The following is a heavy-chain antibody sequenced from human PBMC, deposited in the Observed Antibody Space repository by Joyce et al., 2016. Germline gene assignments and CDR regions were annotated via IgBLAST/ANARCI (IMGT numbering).Heavy chain of an antibody. CDR1: GLSINSGHY. CDR3: ARVSGRLAAAVWTGYFDY. J-gene: IGHJ4*02. CDR2: IYFTGST. D-gene: IGHD6-13*01. Sequence: QVQLQASGPGLAKPSETLSLTCAVSGLSINSGHYWGWIRQPPGRGLEWLGSIYFTGSTSYNPSLKSRVTISLDTSTNQLSLELRSVTAADSALYHCARVSGRLAAAVWTGYFDYWGQETLVTVSS. V-gene: IGHV4-38-2*01.